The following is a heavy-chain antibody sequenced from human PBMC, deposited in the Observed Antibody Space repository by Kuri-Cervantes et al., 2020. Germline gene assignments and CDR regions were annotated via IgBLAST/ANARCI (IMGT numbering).Heavy chain of an antibody. V-gene: IGHV3-11*04. CDR3: ARHLGSGTYLPYYYYMDV. CDR2: ISSSGSVM. D-gene: IGHD3-10*01. Sequence: GESLKISCAASGFTFSNAWMSWIRQAPGKGLEWVSHISSSGSVMYYSDSVKDRFTTSRDNARNSLNLQMNSLRAEDTAVYYCARHLGSGTYLPYYYYMDVWGKGTTVTVSS. J-gene: IGHJ6*03. CDR1: GFTFSNAW.